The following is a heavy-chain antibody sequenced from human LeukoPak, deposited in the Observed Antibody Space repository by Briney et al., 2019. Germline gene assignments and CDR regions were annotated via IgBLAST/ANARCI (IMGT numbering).Heavy chain of an antibody. V-gene: IGHV1-18*01. J-gene: IGHJ4*02. Sequence: ASVKVSCKASGYTFTSYGISWVRQAPGQGLERMGWISAYNGNTNYAQKLPGRVTMTTDTSTSTAYMELRSLRSDDTAVYYCARTIAVAGNDYWGQGTLVTVSS. CDR1: GYTFTSYG. CDR2: ISAYNGNT. CDR3: ARTIAVAGNDY. D-gene: IGHD6-19*01.